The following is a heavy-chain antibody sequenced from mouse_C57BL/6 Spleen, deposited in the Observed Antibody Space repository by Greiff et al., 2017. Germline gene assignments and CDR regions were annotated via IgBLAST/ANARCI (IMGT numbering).Heavy chain of an antibody. V-gene: IGHV1-66*01. D-gene: IGHD4-1*01. CDR3: ARAGTAWYFDV. CDR1: GYSFTSYY. CDR2: IYPGSGNT. J-gene: IGHJ1*03. Sequence: QVQLKESGPELVKPGASVKISCKASGYSFTSYYIHWVKQRPGQGLEWIGWIYPGSGNTKYNEKFKGKATLTADTSSSTAYMQLSSLTSEDSAVYYCARAGTAWYFDVWGTGTTLTVSS.